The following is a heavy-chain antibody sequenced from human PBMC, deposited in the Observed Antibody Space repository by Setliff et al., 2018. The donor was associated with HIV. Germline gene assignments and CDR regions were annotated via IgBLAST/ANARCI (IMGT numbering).Heavy chain of an antibody. J-gene: IGHJ5*02. CDR2: IHYSRGS. Sequence: SETLSLTCSVSGVSISGPIGITYYWDWLRQPPGKGLEWIGNIHYSRGSSYNASLKSRVTISLDTSKNHFSLKLSSVAAADTAVYYCARDSSIWYLNGDDWFDPWGQGTLVTVSS. D-gene: IGHD6-13*01. CDR1: GVSISGPIGITYY. CDR3: ARDSSIWYLNGDDWFDP. V-gene: IGHV4-39*02.